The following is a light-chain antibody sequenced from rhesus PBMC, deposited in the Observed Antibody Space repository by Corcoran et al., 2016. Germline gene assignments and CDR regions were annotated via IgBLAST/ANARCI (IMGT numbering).Light chain of an antibody. CDR1: PGINKE. J-gene: IGKJ2*01. CDR2: AAS. CDR3: LQDYTTPYS. Sequence: DIQMTQSPSSLSASVGDRVTVTCRARPGINKELSWYQHKPGKAPNLLIYAASSLQPGVSSRVSCRGSGTDDTLTISSLQPEDVGTYYCLQDYTTPYSFGQGTKVEIK. V-gene: IGKV1-94*01.